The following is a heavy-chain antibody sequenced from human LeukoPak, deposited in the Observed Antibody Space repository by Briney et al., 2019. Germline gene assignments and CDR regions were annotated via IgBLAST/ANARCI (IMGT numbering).Heavy chain of an antibody. CDR2: ISTSSSYI. CDR3: AELGITMIGGV. V-gene: IGHV3-21*01. J-gene: IGHJ6*04. CDR1: GFTFSSYS. D-gene: IGHD3-10*02. Sequence: PGGSLRLSCAASGFTFSSYSMNWVRQAPGKGLEWVSSISTSSSYINYADSVKGRFTISRDNTKKSLYLQMNSLRAEDTAVYYCAELGITMIGGVWGKGTTVTISS.